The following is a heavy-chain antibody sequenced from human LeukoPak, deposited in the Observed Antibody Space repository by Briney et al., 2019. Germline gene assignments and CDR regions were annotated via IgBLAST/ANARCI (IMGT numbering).Heavy chain of an antibody. CDR2: INHNSGGT. D-gene: IGHD1-26*01. CDR1: GYTFTDYY. Sequence: ASVKVSCKASGYTFTDYYMHWVRQAPGQGLEWMGWINHNSGGTKFAQKFQDRVTLTRDTSISTAYMELSSLTSDDTAVYYCASSEPIWNWFDPWGQGTLVTVSS. J-gene: IGHJ5*02. CDR3: ASSEPIWNWFDP. V-gene: IGHV1-2*02.